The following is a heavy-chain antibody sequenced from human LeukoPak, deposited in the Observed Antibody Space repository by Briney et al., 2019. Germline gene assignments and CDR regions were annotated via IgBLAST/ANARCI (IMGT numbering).Heavy chain of an antibody. V-gene: IGHV3-13*01. Sequence: GGSLRLSCAASGFTFSSYDMHWVRQATGKGLEWVSAIGTAGDTYYPGSVKGRFTISRENAKNSLYLQMNSLRAGDTAVYYCAREGPSYGSFDYWGQGTLVTVSS. J-gene: IGHJ4*02. CDR2: IGTAGDT. CDR1: GFTFSSYD. CDR3: AREGPSYGSFDY. D-gene: IGHD4-17*01.